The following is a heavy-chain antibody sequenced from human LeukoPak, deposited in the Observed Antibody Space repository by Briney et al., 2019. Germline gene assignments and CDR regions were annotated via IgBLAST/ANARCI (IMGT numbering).Heavy chain of an antibody. Sequence: GGSLRLSCAASGFTFSSYAMSWVRQAPGKGLEWVSGIPSSGPVTYYADSVKGRFTISRDNSKNTLYLQMNSLTAEDTGVYYCAKDGVRVPADDYWGQGTLVTVSS. V-gene: IGHV3-23*01. J-gene: IGHJ4*02. CDR3: AKDGVRVPADDY. CDR1: GFTFSSYA. D-gene: IGHD2-2*01. CDR2: IPSSGPVT.